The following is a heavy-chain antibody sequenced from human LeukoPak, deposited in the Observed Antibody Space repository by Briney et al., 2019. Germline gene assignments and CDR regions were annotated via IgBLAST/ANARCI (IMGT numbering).Heavy chain of an antibody. V-gene: IGHV4-59*01. CDR3: ARDSSIAAYNWFDP. D-gene: IGHD6-6*01. CDR1: GGSISSYY. J-gene: IGHJ5*02. Sequence: SETLSLTCTVSGGSISSYYWSWIRQPPGKGLEWIGYIYYSGSTNYNPSLKSRVTISVDTSKNQFSLKLSPVTAADTAVYYCARDSSIAAYNWFDPWGQGTLVTVSS. CDR2: IYYSGST.